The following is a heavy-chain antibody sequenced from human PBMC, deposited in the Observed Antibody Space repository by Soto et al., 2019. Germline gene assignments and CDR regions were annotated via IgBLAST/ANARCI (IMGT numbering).Heavy chain of an antibody. V-gene: IGHV1-69*06. D-gene: IGHD5-18*01. CDR3: ASSVDTAMVASFDY. J-gene: IGHJ4*02. Sequence: QVQLVQSGAEVKKPGSSVKVSCKASGGTFSSYAISWVRQAPGQGLEWMGGIVPIFGTANYAQKFQGRVTITADKSTSTAYMELSSLRSEDTAVYSCASSVDTAMVASFDYCGQGTLVTVSS. CDR2: IVPIFGTA. CDR1: GGTFSSYA.